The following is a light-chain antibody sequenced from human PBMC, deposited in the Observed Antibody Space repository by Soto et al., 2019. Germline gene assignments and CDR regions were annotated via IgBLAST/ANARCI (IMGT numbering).Light chain of an antibody. Sequence: DIVLTQSPATLSLSPGERATLYCNTSQRVSDYLAWFQQTPGQAPRLLIYDTSNRAPGAPARFSGSGYGTDFTLTISSLEPEDSAVYYCQQRRDWPRLTFGGGTKVEI. CDR1: QRVSDY. J-gene: IGKJ4*01. CDR2: DTS. CDR3: QQRRDWPRLT. V-gene: IGKV3-11*01.